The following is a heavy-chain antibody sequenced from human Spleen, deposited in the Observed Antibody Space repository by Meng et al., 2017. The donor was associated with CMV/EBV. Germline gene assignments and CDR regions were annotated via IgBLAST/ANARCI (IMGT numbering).Heavy chain of an antibody. V-gene: IGHV1-69*10. CDR3: ARDYGGARASRH. Sequence: SVKVSCKASGGTFSSYAISWVRQAPGQGLEWMGGIIPILGIANYAQKFQGRVTMTRDTSISTTYMELSRLRSDDTAVYYCARDYGGARASRHWGQGTLVTVSS. CDR2: IIPILGIA. CDR1: GGTFSSYA. D-gene: IGHD3-10*01. J-gene: IGHJ1*01.